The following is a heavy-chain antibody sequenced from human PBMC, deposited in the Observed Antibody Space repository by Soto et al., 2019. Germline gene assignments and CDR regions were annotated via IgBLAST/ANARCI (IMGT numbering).Heavy chain of an antibody. J-gene: IGHJ4*02. V-gene: IGHV3-33*01. D-gene: IGHD4-4*01. CDR1: GFTFSSYG. CDR2: IWYDGSNK. Sequence: QVQLVESGGGVVQPGRSLRLSCAASGFTFSSYGMHWVRQAPGKGLEWVAVIWYDGSNKYYADSVKGRFTISRDNSKNTLYLQMNSLRAEDTAVYYCASDDDYSNHFDYWGQGTLVTVSS. CDR3: ASDDDYSNHFDY.